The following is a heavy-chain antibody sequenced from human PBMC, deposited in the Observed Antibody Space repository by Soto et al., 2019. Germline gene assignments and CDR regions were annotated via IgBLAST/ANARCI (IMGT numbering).Heavy chain of an antibody. CDR2: IYPGDSDT. CDR3: ARLGYYGSGSYFLSANYFDY. V-gene: IGHV5-51*01. D-gene: IGHD3-10*01. CDR1: GYSFTSYW. Sequence: GESLKISCKGSGYSFTSYWIGWVRQMPGEGLEWMGIIYPGDSDTRYSPSFQGQVTISADKSISTAYLQWSSLKASDTAMYYCARLGYYGSGSYFLSANYFDYWGQGTLVTVSS. J-gene: IGHJ4*02.